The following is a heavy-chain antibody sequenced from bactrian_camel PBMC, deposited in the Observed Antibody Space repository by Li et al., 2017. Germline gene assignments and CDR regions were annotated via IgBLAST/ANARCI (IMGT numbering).Heavy chain of an antibody. J-gene: IGHJ4*01. CDR1: GFTYNSYA. CDR3: ATSGNYH. Sequence: QVQLVESGGDLVQPGGSLRLSCTASGFTYNSYAMTWVRQAPGKGLEWVSGIDKDGRSTYYADSVKGRYTISRDNAKNTLYLQMNSLKTEDTAVYYCATSGNYHWGQGTQVTVS. CDR2: IDKDGRST. V-gene: IGHV3S7*01. D-gene: IGHD2*01.